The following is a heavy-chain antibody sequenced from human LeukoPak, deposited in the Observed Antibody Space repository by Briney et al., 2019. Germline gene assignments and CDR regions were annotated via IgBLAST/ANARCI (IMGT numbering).Heavy chain of an antibody. D-gene: IGHD5-24*01. CDR1: GDSISSSSYY. J-gene: IGHJ4*02. V-gene: IGHV4-39*01. CDR3: ARRRDGYQFFDD. CDR2: IYYSGST. Sequence: SETLSLTCTVSGDSISSSSYYWGWIRQPPGKGLEWIGSIYYSGSTYYNPSLKSQVTISVDTSKNQFSLKLSSVTAADTAVYYCARRRDGYQFFDDWGQGTLVTVSS.